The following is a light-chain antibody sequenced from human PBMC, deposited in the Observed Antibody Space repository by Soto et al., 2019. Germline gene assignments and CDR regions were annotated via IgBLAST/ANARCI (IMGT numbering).Light chain of an antibody. CDR3: QQYDSSPRT. CDR1: QSLSGRY. J-gene: IGKJ1*01. Sequence: DTMLTQSPGTLALSPGEGATLSCRASQSLSGRYLAWYQQKPGQAPRLLIYGASTRATGIPDRFSGSGSGTDFTLTINRLEPEDFAVYYCQQYDSSPRTFGQGTKVDIK. CDR2: GAS. V-gene: IGKV3-20*01.